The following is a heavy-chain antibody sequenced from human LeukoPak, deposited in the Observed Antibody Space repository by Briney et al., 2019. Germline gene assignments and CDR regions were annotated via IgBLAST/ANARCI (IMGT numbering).Heavy chain of an antibody. D-gene: IGHD6-13*01. CDR2: IYYSGST. CDR1: GGSISNGDYY. V-gene: IGHV4-30-4*01. J-gene: IGHJ5*02. CDR3: AREKYSRNNWFDP. Sequence: SETLSLTCTVSGGSISNGDYYWSWIRQPPGKGLEWIGYIYYSGSTFYNPSLKNRLTISVDTSKNQFSLKLNSVTAADTAVYYCAREKYSRNNWFDPWGQRTLVTVSS.